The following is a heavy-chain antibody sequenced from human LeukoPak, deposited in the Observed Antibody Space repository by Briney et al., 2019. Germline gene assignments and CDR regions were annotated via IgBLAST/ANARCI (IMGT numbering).Heavy chain of an antibody. CDR3: ARDAYGSGSPNAYYFDY. V-gene: IGHV1-2*06. CDR2: IHLNSGGT. Sequence: ASVKVSRKASGYIFSDYYMHWVRQAPGQGLEWMGRIHLNSGGTNYVQNFQGRVTMTRDTSINTAYMELTRLTSDDTAVYYCARDAYGSGSPNAYYFDYWGQGTLVTVSS. J-gene: IGHJ4*02. D-gene: IGHD3-10*01. CDR1: GYIFSDYY.